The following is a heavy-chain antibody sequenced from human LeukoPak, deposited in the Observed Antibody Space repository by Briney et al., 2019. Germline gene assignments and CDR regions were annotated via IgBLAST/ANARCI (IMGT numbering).Heavy chain of an antibody. J-gene: IGHJ4*02. CDR1: GFSFSVCA. CDR3: VRGVTIYDSSGYFDY. V-gene: IGHV3-30-3*01. CDR2: ISYDGNNK. D-gene: IGHD3-22*01. Sequence: GGSLRLSCAASGFSFSVCAMHWVRQAPGKGLEWVATISYDGNNKHYTDSVEGRFTISRDNSKNTLYLQMNTLRVEDTAMYDCVRGVTIYDSSGYFDYWGQGTLVTVSS.